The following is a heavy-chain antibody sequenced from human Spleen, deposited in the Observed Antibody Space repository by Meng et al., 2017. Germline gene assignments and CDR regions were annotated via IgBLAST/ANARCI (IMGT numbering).Heavy chain of an antibody. Sequence: ASVKVSCKASGYTFTTGYYIHWVRQAPGQGLEWMGWINPNSGGTNYAQKFQGRVTMTRDTSISTAYMELSRLRSDDTAVYYCAREGGVNQVLLWFGEFRSHFDYWGQGTLVTVSS. D-gene: IGHD3-10*01. V-gene: IGHV1-2*02. CDR1: GYTFTTGYY. CDR2: INPNSGGT. J-gene: IGHJ4*02. CDR3: AREGGVNQVLLWFGEFRSHFDY.